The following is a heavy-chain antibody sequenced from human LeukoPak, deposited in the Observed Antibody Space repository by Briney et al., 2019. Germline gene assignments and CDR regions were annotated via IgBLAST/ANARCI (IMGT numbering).Heavy chain of an antibody. J-gene: IGHJ6*02. CDR3: ARNKAITAFFGMDV. CDR1: GFTFSDYA. CDR2: IAYGGTYT. Sequence: GTSLRLSCAASGFTFSDYAMHWVRQAPGKGLEWVAVIAYGGTYTHHADSLKGRFTISRDNSRDTLYLQINSRRPEDTALYYSARNKAITAFFGMDVWGQGTTIIVSS. V-gene: IGHV3-30*03. D-gene: IGHD2/OR15-2a*01.